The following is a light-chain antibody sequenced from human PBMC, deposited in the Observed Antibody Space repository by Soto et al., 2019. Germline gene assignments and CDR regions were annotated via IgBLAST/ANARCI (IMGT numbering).Light chain of an antibody. Sequence: DIQMTQSPSSLSASVGDRVTITCRASQSISSYLNWYQQKPGKAPKILIYAASSLQSGVPSRFSGSGSGTDFTLTISSLQPEDCAIYYCQQSHSSYTFGQGTKLEIK. J-gene: IGKJ2*01. V-gene: IGKV1-39*01. CDR2: AAS. CDR1: QSISSY. CDR3: QQSHSSYT.